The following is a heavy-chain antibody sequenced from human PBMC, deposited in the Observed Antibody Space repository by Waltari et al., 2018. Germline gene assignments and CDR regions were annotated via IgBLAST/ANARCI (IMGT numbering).Heavy chain of an antibody. CDR2: ISSSGSTI. J-gene: IGHJ4*02. CDR3: AKDREAMSAMVTVTYFDS. D-gene: IGHD5-18*01. V-gene: IGHV3-48*03. Sequence: EVQLVESGGGLVQPGGSLRLSCAASGFTFSSYEMNWVRQAPGKGLEWVSYISSSGSTIYYADSVKGRFTISRDNSKNTLFLQMDSLRAEDAALYFCAKDREAMSAMVTVTYFDSWGQGARVSVSS. CDR1: GFTFSSYE.